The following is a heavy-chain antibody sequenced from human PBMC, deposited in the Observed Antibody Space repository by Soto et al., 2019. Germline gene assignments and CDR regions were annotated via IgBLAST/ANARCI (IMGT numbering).Heavy chain of an antibody. V-gene: IGHV3-48*02. J-gene: IGHJ4*02. Sequence: EVQLVESGGGMVQPGGSLRVSCAASGFTLSSYSMHWVRQAPGRGLEWVSYISGSGGTIYYADSVKGRFTISRDNAKNALSAQMNSRRDEDTAVYFCARETGLRSSGWSYYFDFWGQGPRVTVSS. CDR1: GFTLSSYS. CDR3: ARETGLRSSGWSYYFDF. D-gene: IGHD6-19*01. CDR2: ISGSGGTI.